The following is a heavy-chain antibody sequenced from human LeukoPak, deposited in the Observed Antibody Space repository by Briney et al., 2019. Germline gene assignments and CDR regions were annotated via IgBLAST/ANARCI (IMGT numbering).Heavy chain of an antibody. CDR2: FDPEDGET. V-gene: IGHV1-24*01. CDR1: GYTLTELS. Sequence: GASVKVSFKVSGYTLTELSMHWVRQAPGKGLEWMGGFDPEDGETIYAQKFQGRVTMTEDTSTDTAYMELSSLRSEDTDVYYCATVPRGEYYSSYWFDPWGQGTLVTVSS. CDR3: ATVPRGEYYSSYWFDP. D-gene: IGHD6-6*01. J-gene: IGHJ5*02.